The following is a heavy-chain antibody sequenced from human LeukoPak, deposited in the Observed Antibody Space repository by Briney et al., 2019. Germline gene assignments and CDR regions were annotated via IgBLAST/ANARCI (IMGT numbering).Heavy chain of an antibody. J-gene: IGHJ6*03. Sequence: ASVKVSCKASGGTFSSYAISWVRQAPGQGLEWMGIINPSGGSTSYAQKFQGRVTMTRDTSTSTVYMELSSLRSEDTAVYYCARRGFTMVRGTTSNYYYYMDVWGKGTTVTISS. D-gene: IGHD3-10*01. CDR1: GGTFSSYA. CDR3: ARRGFTMVRGTTSNYYYYMDV. CDR2: INPSGGST. V-gene: IGHV1-46*01.